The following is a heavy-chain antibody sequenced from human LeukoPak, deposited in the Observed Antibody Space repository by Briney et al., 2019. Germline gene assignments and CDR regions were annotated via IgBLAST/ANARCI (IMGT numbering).Heavy chain of an antibody. J-gene: IGHJ6*03. V-gene: IGHV3-30*02. D-gene: IGHD6-19*01. CDR1: GFTFSSYG. CDR2: IRYDGSNK. Sequence: GGSLRLSCAASGFTFSSYGMHWVRQAPGKGLEWVAFIRYDGSNKYYADSVKGRFTISRDNSKNTLYLQVNSLRAEDTAVYFCAKGSKAVLFTRDHYMDVWGKGTTVTISS. CDR3: AKGSKAVLFTRDHYMDV.